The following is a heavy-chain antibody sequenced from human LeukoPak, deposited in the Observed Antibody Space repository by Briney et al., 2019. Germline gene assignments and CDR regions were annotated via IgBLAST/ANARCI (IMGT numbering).Heavy chain of an antibody. CDR2: IYGAGAA. D-gene: IGHD6-13*01. V-gene: IGHV3-66*02. CDR1: GINVSANY. CDR3: VSSTGQQLIPYDY. J-gene: IGHJ4*02. Sequence: PGGSLRLSCAASGINVSANYMTWIRHAPGKGLEGVSLIYGAGAAYYAESVRGRFIISRDNSKNTLFLQMNSLRAEDTAVYYCVSSTGQQLIPYDYWGLGTHVAVSS.